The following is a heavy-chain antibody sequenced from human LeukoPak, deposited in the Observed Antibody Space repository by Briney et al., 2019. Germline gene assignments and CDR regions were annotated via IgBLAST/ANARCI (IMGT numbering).Heavy chain of an antibody. D-gene: IGHD3-3*01. V-gene: IGHV5-51*01. CDR2: IYPADSDT. CDR3: ARESASNEWDP. Sequence: GESLKISWKGSGYSFTSHWIGWVRQTPEKGLEWMGIIYPADSDTRYSPSFQGQVTISVDKSISTTFLHWSSLEASDTAMYFCARESASNEWDPWGQGTLVTVSA. J-gene: IGHJ5*02. CDR1: GYSFTSHW.